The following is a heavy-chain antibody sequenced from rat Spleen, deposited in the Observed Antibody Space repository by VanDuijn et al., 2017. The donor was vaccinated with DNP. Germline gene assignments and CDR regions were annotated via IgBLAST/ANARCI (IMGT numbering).Heavy chain of an antibody. CDR2: LWGGGNA. V-gene: IGHV2-15*01. D-gene: IGHD1-6*01. Sequence: QVQLRESGPGLVQPSQTLSLTCTVSGFSFTNFAINWIRQPPGKGLEWVGALWGGGNADYNSALRSRLSISRDTSKSQVFLKMDSLQTEDTAIYFWTREGPYYVSKGRYCDFWGPGTMVTVSS. CDR1: GFSFTNFA. CDR3: TREGPYYVSKGRYCDF. J-gene: IGHJ1*01.